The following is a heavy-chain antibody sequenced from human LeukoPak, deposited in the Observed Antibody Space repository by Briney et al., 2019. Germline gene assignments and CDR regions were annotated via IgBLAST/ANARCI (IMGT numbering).Heavy chain of an antibody. CDR2: IYYSGST. CDR3: ARSRGSGSYPKGEFDY. CDR1: GGSISSYY. J-gene: IGHJ4*02. D-gene: IGHD3-10*01. V-gene: IGHV4-59*01. Sequence: SETLSLTCTVSGGSISSYYWSWIRQPPGKGLEWIGYIYYSGSTNYNPSLKSRVTISVDTSKNQFSLKLSSVTAADTAVYYCARSRGSGSYPKGEFDYWGQGTLVTVSS.